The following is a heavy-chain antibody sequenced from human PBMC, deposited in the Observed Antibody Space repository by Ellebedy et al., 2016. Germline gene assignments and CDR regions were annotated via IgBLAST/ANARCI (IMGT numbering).Heavy chain of an antibody. V-gene: IGHV3-30*18. CDR2: IAFDGGTK. Sequence: GESLKISXAASGFTFSDYYMDWVRQAPDKGLEWVAVIAFDGGTKYYRDSVKGRFTISRDNSRNTLSLQMNSLRPEDAGVYYCAKDRDGYDSWGQGALVTVSS. CDR3: AKDRDGYDS. D-gene: IGHD5-24*01. J-gene: IGHJ4*02. CDR1: GFTFSDYY.